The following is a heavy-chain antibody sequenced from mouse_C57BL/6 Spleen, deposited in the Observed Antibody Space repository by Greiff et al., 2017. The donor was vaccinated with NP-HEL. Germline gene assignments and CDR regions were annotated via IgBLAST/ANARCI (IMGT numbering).Heavy chain of an antibody. J-gene: IGHJ1*03. D-gene: IGHD1-1*01. CDR1: GYTFTDYE. CDR3: TTGTTVIYWYFDV. Sequence: QVQLQQSGAELVRPGASVTLSCKASGYTFTDYEMHWVKQTPVHGLEWIGAIDPETGGTAYNQKFKGKAILTADKSSSTAYMELRSLTSVDSAVYYCTTGTTVIYWYFDVWGTGTTVTVSS. CDR2: IDPETGGT. V-gene: IGHV1-15*01.